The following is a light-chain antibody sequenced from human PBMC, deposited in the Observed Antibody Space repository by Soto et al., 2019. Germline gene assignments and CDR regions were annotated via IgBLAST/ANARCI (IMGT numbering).Light chain of an antibody. V-gene: IGKV3-15*01. Sequence: EIVMTQSPATLSVSPGERATLSCRASQSVSINLAWYQKKPGQAPRLLIYDASTRATGITARFSGSGSGTEFSLTISSLQSEDFAVYYCQHYNSWPTLGQGTKVEIK. CDR2: DAS. CDR1: QSVSIN. CDR3: QHYNSWPT. J-gene: IGKJ1*01.